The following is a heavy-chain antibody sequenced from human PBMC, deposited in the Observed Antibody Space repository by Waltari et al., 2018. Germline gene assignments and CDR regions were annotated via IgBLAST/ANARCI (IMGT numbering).Heavy chain of an antibody. D-gene: IGHD6-13*01. J-gene: IGHJ4*02. Sequence: QVQLVQSGAEVKKPGSSVKVSCKASGYTFTSYDINWVRQATGQGLEWMGWMNPNMVNTGYTQKFQGRVTITRNTSMSTAYMELSSLGSEDTAVYYCARGGRGAAAGTGFYWGQGTLVTVSS. V-gene: IGHV1-8*03. CDR1: GYTFTSYD. CDR3: ARGGRGAAAGTGFY. CDR2: MNPNMVNT.